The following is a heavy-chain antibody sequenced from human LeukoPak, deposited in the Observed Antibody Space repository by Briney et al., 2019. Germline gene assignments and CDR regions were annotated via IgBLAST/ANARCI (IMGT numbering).Heavy chain of an antibody. CDR2: IIPIFGTA. D-gene: IGHD1-26*01. V-gene: IGHV1-69*05. Sequence: SVKVSCKASGGTFSSYAISWVRQAPGQGLEWMGGIIPIFGTANYAQKFQGRVTITTDESTSTADMELSSLRSEDTAVYYCALGGSYYLLDYWGQGTLVTVSS. CDR3: ALGGSYYLLDY. CDR1: GGTFSSYA. J-gene: IGHJ4*02.